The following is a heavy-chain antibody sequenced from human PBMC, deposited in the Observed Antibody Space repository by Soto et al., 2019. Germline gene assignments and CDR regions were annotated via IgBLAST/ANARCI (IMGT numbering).Heavy chain of an antibody. J-gene: IGHJ4*02. V-gene: IGHV3-23*01. D-gene: IGHD3-22*01. Sequence: LRLSCAASGFTFSSYAMSWVRQAPGKGLEWVSAISGSGGSTYYADSVKGRFTISRDNSKNTLYLQMNSLRAEDTAAYYCAKSITMIVVVIKGGYFDYWGQGTLVTVSS. CDR3: AKSITMIVVVIKGGYFDY. CDR1: GFTFSSYA. CDR2: ISGSGGST.